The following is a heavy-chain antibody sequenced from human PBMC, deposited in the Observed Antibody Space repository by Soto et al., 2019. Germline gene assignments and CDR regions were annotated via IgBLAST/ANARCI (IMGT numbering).Heavy chain of an antibody. CDR1: GYDFTSYW. CDR2: IDPSDSYT. Sequence: GESLKISCKGSGYDFTSYWITWVRQLPVKGLEWMGRIDPSDSYTTYSPSFQGHITFSADKSISTAYLQWSSLKASDTAMYYCARHRTPGYYDILSGYYSNDAFVICCQGTMFTVSS. V-gene: IGHV5-10-1*01. D-gene: IGHD3-9*01. CDR3: ARHRTPGYYDILSGYYSNDAFVI. J-gene: IGHJ3*02.